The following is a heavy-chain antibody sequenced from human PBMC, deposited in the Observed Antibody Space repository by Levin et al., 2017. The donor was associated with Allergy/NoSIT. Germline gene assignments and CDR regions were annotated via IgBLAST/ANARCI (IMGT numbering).Heavy chain of an antibody. CDR3: GTGSAFDI. D-gene: IGHD1-14*01. J-gene: IGHJ3*02. CDR2: IKSQTDVGTT. CDR1: GFIFRNAW. V-gene: IGHV3-15*01. Sequence: PGGSLRLSCAASGFIFRNAWMSWGRQAPGKGLEWVGRIKSQTDVGTTEYAAPVKGRFTISRDDSKNTLFLPLNSVKSEDTAVYYCGTGSAFDIWGQGTMVTVSS.